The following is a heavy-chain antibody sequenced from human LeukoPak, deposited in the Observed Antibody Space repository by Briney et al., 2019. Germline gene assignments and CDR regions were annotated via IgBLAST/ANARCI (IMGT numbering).Heavy chain of an antibody. V-gene: IGHV4-34*01. D-gene: IGHD2-2*01. CDR1: GGSFSGYY. Sequence: PSETLSLTCAVYGGSFSGYYWSWLRQPPGKGLEWIGEINHSGSTNYNPSLKSRVTISVDTSKNQFSLKLSSVTAADTAVYYCARGGRNVVVSAATYNWFDPWGQGTLVTVSS. J-gene: IGHJ5*02. CDR2: INHSGST. CDR3: ARGGRNVVVSAATYNWFDP.